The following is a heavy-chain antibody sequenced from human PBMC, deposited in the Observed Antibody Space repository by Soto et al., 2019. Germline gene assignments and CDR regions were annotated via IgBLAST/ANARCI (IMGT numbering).Heavy chain of an antibody. CDR1: GFTFSIYA. D-gene: IGHD3-16*01. CDR3: ATPYYFNH. J-gene: IGHJ1*01. CDR2: MSRTGDNT. Sequence: GGSLRLSCAASGFTFSIYAMTWVRQSPGKGLEWVSSMSRTGDNTYYADSLRGRFTVSRDNARNSLYLQIDSLGVEDTAVYYCATPYYFNHWGPGTLVTVS. V-gene: IGHV3-21*06.